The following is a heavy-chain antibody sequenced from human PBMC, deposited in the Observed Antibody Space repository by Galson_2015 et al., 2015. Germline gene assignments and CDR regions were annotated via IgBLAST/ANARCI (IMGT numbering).Heavy chain of an antibody. D-gene: IGHD3-22*01. V-gene: IGHV4-39*01. CDR1: GGSISSSSYY. Sequence: ETLSLTCTVSGGSISSSSYYWGWIRQPPGKGLEWIGSTYYGGSTDYNPSLKSRVTISVDTSKNQFSLKLSSVTAADTAVYYCARLSRYYYDSSAFYHGFDYWGQGTLVTVSS. CDR3: ARLSRYYYDSSAFYHGFDY. CDR2: TYYGGST. J-gene: IGHJ4*02.